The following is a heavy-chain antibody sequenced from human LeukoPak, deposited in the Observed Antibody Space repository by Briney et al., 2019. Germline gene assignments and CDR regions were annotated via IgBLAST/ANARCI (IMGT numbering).Heavy chain of an antibody. V-gene: IGHV3-7*01. CDR1: GFTFSRDW. CDR3: AKDGDGYHN. CDR2: IKEDGSAQ. J-gene: IGHJ4*02. Sequence: GGSLRLSCVASGFTFSRDWMSWVRQAPGKGLEWVANIKEDGSAQYYADSVKGRFTISRDNTENSLYLQMNSLTAEDTAMYYCAKDGDGYHNWGQGALVTVSP. D-gene: IGHD3-9*01.